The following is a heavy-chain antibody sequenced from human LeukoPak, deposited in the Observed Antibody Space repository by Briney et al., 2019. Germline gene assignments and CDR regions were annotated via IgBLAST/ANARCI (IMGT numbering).Heavy chain of an antibody. V-gene: IGHV4-34*01. CDR3: ATLVSAAGPGSYYFDY. Sequence: PSETLSLTCDVYGGSFSGYYWSWIRQPPGKGLEWIGEINHSGSTNYNPSLKSRVTISVDTSKNQFSLKLSSVTAADTAVYYCATLVSAAGPGSYYFDYWGQGTLVTVSS. J-gene: IGHJ4*02. CDR2: INHSGST. D-gene: IGHD6-13*01. CDR1: GGSFSGYY.